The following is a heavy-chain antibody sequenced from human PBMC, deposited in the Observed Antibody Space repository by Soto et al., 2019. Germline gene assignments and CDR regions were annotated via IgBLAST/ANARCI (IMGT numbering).Heavy chain of an antibody. Sequence: PSETLSLTCSVSDDSINSDKYYWGWIRQPPGKGLEWIGSIYYRGNAYYKKSLQTRVTISLDKSKSQFSLKLNSVTAADSAVYFCARLEGLATISYYFDFWGPGALVTVSS. CDR3: ARLEGLATISYYFDF. D-gene: IGHD3-9*01. J-gene: IGHJ4*02. CDR1: DDSINSDKYY. CDR2: IYYRGNA. V-gene: IGHV4-39*01.